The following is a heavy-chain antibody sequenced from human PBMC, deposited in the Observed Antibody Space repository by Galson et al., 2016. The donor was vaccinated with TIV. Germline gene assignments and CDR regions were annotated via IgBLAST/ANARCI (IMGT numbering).Heavy chain of an antibody. CDR2: ISSNGNTR. J-gene: IGHJ4*01. Sequence: LRLSCASSGFSFKTYAMHWVRQAPGKGLDCVACISSNGNTRDYRASVKGRFTIYRDNSCNTLYLEMYRLRPDYTGLYFCARDDLGSIDYWGQGILVTVSS. V-gene: IGHV3-30-3*01. D-gene: IGHD3-10*01. CDR3: ARDDLGSIDY. CDR1: GFSFKTYA.